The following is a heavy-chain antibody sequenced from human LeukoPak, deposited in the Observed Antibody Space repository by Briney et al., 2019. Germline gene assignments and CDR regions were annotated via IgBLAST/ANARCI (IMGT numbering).Heavy chain of an antibody. J-gene: IGHJ5*02. D-gene: IGHD4-17*01. CDR3: ARDRRVASGDSWFDP. V-gene: IGHV1-69*13. CDR2: IIPIFGTA. CDR1: GGTFSSYA. Sequence: GASVKVSCKASGGTFSSYAISWVRQAPGQGLEWMGGIIPIFGTANYAQKFQGRVTITADESTSTAYMELSSLRSEDTAVYYCARDRRVASGDSWFDPWGQGTLVTVSS.